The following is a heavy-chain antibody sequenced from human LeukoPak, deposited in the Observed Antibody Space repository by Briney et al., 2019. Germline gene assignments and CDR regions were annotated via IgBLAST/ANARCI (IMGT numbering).Heavy chain of an antibody. CDR3: AKDSLRPDY. D-gene: IGHD3-16*01. V-gene: IGHV3-23*01. J-gene: IGHJ4*02. CDR2: ISVSVGST. Sequence: LEWFSAISVSVGSTYYADSVKGRFTISRDNSKNTLYLQMNSLRAEDTAVYYCAKDSLRPDYWGQGTLVTVSS.